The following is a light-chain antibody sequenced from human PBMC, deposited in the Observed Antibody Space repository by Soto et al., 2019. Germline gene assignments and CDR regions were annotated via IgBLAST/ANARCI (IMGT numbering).Light chain of an antibody. V-gene: IGKV3-20*01. CDR3: QQFDTSPWT. J-gene: IGKJ1*01. CDR2: VAS. CDR1: QSLSNNY. Sequence: EIVLTQSPGALSLSPGEIATLSCRARQSLSNNYLAWYQQKPGQAPRLLIYVASSRATGIPDRFSGSGSGTDFTLTISRLEPEDFAVYYCQQFDTSPWTFGQGTKVEIK.